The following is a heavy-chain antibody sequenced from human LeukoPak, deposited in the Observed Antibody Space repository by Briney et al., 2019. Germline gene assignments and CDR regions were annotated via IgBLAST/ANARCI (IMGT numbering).Heavy chain of an antibody. CDR3: ARSMTNDAFDI. D-gene: IGHD2/OR15-2a*01. J-gene: IGHJ3*02. CDR1: GGSFSGYY. CDR2: IYHSGST. Sequence: SETLSLTCAVYGGSFSGYYWSWIRQPPGKGLEWIGYIYHSGSTYYNPSLKSRVTISVDRSKNQFSLKLSSVTAADTAVYYCARSMTNDAFDIWGQGTMVTVSS. V-gene: IGHV4-34*01.